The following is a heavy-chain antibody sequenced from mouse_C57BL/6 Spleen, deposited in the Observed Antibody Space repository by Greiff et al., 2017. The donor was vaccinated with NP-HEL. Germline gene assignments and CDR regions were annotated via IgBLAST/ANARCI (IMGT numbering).Heavy chain of an antibody. CDR2: IDPSDSET. D-gene: IGHD2-5*01. CDR3: ARFDYSNFDY. J-gene: IGHJ2*01. Sequence: QVHVKQPGAELVRPGSSVKLSCKASGYTFTSYWMHWVKQRPIQGLEWIGNIDPSDSETHYNQKFKDKATLTVDKSSSTAYMQLSSLTSEDSAVYYCARFDYSNFDYWGQGTTLTVSS. V-gene: IGHV1-52*01. CDR1: GYTFTSYW.